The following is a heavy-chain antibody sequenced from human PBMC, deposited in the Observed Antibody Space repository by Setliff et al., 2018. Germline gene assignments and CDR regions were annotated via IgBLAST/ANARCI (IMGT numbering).Heavy chain of an antibody. CDR1: GGPISSSRYY. CDR3: ASRATYYNFWSGYYLY. CDR2: IYYSGST. Sequence: SETLSLTCTVSGGPISSSRYYWGWIRQPPGKGLEWIGSIYYSGSTYYNPSLKSRVTISVDTSKNQFSLKLSSVTAADTAVYYCASRATYYNFWSGYYLYWGQGTLVTVSS. V-gene: IGHV4-39*07. D-gene: IGHD3-3*01. J-gene: IGHJ4*02.